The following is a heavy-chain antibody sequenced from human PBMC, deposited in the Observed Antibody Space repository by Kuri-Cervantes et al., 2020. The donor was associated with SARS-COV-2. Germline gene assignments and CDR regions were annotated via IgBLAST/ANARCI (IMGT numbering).Heavy chain of an antibody. J-gene: IGHJ3*02. CDR3: ARGGAHDAFDI. D-gene: IGHD3-10*01. CDR1: GYTFTSYG. V-gene: IGHV1-2*02. Sequence: ASVKVSCKASGYTFTSYGISWVRQAPGQGLEWMGWINPNSGGTNYAQKFQGRVTMTRDTSISTAYMELSRLRSDDTAVYYCARGGAHDAFDIWGQGTMVTVSS. CDR2: INPNSGGT.